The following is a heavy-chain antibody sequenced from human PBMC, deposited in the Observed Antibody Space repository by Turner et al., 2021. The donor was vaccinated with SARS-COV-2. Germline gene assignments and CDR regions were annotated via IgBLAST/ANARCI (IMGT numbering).Heavy chain of an antibody. Sequence: EVQLVESGGGLVPPGGSLRLSCAASGITVSSNYMSWVRQAPGKGLEWVSVIYSGGSTFYADSVKGRFTISRDNSKNTLYLQINSLRSEDTAVYYCARDLVSYGMDVWGQGTTVTVSS. CDR1: GITVSSNY. D-gene: IGHD3-16*01. CDR3: ARDLVSYGMDV. CDR2: IYSGGST. V-gene: IGHV3-66*01. J-gene: IGHJ6*02.